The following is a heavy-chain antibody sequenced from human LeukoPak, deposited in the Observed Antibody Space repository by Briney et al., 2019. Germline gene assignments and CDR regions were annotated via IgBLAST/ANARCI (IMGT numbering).Heavy chain of an antibody. CDR1: GFTYSSCV. J-gene: IGHJ4*02. Sequence: GGSLRLSCTTSGFTYSSCVMAWVRQAPGKGLEWVSSISGSGGSTYYADSVKGRFTISRDNSMNTLYLQMNSLTAEDTAVYYCAKRHCSSTHCYAFDYWGQGTLVTVSS. V-gene: IGHV3-23*01. CDR2: ISGSGGST. CDR3: AKRHCSSTHCYAFDY. D-gene: IGHD2-2*01.